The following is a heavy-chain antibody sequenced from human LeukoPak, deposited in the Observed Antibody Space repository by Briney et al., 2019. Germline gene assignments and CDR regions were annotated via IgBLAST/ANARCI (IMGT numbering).Heavy chain of an antibody. J-gene: IGHJ4*02. D-gene: IGHD6-13*01. CDR2: INHSGST. CDR3: ARADVAGIAAAAYPDY. V-gene: IGHV4-34*01. CDR1: GGSFSGYY. Sequence: SETLSLTCAVYGGSFSGYYWSWSRQPPGKGLEWIGEINHSGSTNYNPSLKSRVTISVDTSKNQFSLKLSSVTAADTAVYYCARADVAGIAAAAYPDYWGQGTLVTVSS.